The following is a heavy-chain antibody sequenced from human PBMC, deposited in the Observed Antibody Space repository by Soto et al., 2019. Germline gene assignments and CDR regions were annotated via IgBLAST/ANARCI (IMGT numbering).Heavy chain of an antibody. V-gene: IGHV1-69*04. CDR1: GYTFTSYG. J-gene: IGHJ5*02. Sequence: GASVKVSCKASGYTFTSYGISWVRQAPGQGLEWMGRIIPILGIANYAQKFQGRVTITADKSTSTAYMELSSLRSEDTAVYYCARDMEVGIAAALNWFDPWGQGTLVTVSS. D-gene: IGHD6-13*01. CDR3: ARDMEVGIAAALNWFDP. CDR2: IIPILGIA.